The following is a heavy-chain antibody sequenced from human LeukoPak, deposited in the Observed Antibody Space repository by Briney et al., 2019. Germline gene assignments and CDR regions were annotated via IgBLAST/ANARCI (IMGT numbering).Heavy chain of an antibody. J-gene: IGHJ4*02. Sequence: GRSLRLSCAASGFTFGRFAVHWVRQAPGKGLEWVAVMSYDGSSEYYADSVKGRFTVSRDNSKNMLYLQMNSLRAEDTAVYYCARDSDYDILTGLDYWGQGTLVTVSS. CDR1: GFTFGRFA. CDR3: ARDSDYDILTGLDY. CDR2: MSYDGSSE. V-gene: IGHV3-30*04. D-gene: IGHD3-9*01.